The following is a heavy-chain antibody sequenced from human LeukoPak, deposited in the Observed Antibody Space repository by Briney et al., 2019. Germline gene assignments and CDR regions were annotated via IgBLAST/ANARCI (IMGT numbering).Heavy chain of an antibody. V-gene: IGHV3-23*01. Sequence: AGGSLRLFCAASGFTFSSYAMSWVRQAPGKGLEWVSAISGSGGSTYYADSVKGRFTISRDNSKNTLYLQMNSLRAEDTAVYYCAKGVYDFWSGYYKGDGIFDYWGQGTLVTVSS. D-gene: IGHD3-3*01. CDR2: ISGSGGST. CDR1: GFTFSSYA. J-gene: IGHJ4*02. CDR3: AKGVYDFWSGYYKGDGIFDY.